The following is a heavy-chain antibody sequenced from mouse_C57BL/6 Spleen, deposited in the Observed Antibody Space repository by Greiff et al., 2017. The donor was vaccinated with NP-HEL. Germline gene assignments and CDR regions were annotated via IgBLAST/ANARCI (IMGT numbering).Heavy chain of an antibody. CDR3: AETAQAREGFAY. V-gene: IGHV14-3*01. CDR2: IDPANGNT. Sequence: EVKLQESVAELVRPGASVKLSCTASGFNIKNTYMHWVKQRPEQGLEWIGRIDPANGNTKYAPKFQGKATITADTSSNTAYLQLSSLTSEDTAIYYWAETAQAREGFAYWGQGTLVTVSA. D-gene: IGHD3-2*02. J-gene: IGHJ3*01. CDR1: GFNIKNTY.